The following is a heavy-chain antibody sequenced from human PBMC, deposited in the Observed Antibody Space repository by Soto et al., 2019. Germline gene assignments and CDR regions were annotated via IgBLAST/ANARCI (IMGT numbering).Heavy chain of an antibody. CDR1: GGSISSSSYY. D-gene: IGHD3-3*01. J-gene: IGHJ4*02. CDR2: IYYSGST. Sequence: SETLSLTCTVSGGSISSSSYYWGWIRQPPGKGLEWIGSIYYSGSTYYNPSLKSRVTISVDTSKNLFSLKLSSVTAADTAVYYCARYLTIFGVVDYWGQGTLVTVSS. CDR3: ARYLTIFGVVDY. V-gene: IGHV4-39*01.